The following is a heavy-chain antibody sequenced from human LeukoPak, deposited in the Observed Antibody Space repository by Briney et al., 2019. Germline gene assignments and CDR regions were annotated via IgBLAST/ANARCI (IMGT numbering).Heavy chain of an antibody. CDR3: GRGHWGLDY. Sequence: GGSLRLSCAASGFTFSDSYMTWIRQAPGKGLEWVSYISNSGNTIYYADSVKGRFTISRDNAMSSLYLQMNSLRAEDTAVYYCGRGHWGLDYWGQGTLVTVSS. V-gene: IGHV3-11*04. CDR2: ISNSGNTI. D-gene: IGHD7-27*01. CDR1: GFTFSDSY. J-gene: IGHJ4*02.